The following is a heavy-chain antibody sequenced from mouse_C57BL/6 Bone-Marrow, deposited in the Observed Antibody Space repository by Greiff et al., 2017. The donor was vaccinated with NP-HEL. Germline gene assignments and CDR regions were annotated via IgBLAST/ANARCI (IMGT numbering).Heavy chain of an antibody. V-gene: IGHV14-4*01. CDR1: GFNIKDDY. D-gene: IGHD2-3*01. J-gene: IGHJ4*01. CDR2: IDPENGDT. CDR3: TTPIYEAMDY. Sequence: VQLKQSGAELVRPGASVKLSCTASGFNIKDDYMHWVKQRPEQGLEWIGWIDPENGDTEYASKFQGKATITADTSSNTAYLQLSSLTSENTAVYYCTTPIYEAMDYWGQGTSVTVSS.